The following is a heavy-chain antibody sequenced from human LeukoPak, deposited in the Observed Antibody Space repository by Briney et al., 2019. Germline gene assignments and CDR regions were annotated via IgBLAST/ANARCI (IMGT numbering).Heavy chain of an antibody. CDR1: GGSIRSSYYY. D-gene: IGHD4-23*01. CDR2: IYDSGST. V-gene: IGHV4-39*01. Sequence: SETLSLTCTVSGGSIRSSYYYWGWIRQPPGKGLEWIGSIYDSGSTYYNPSLKSRVTISVDTSKNQFSLKLNSVTAADTAVYYCARLTRVRNYGGNFGDYWGQGTLVTVSS. J-gene: IGHJ4*02. CDR3: ARLTRVRNYGGNFGDY.